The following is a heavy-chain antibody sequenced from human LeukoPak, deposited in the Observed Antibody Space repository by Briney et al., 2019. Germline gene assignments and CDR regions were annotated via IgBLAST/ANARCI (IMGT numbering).Heavy chain of an antibody. J-gene: IGHJ3*02. CDR3: IRGGIRVSGIDAFDI. CDR1: GFTFRDYD. CDR2: IGIGDDT. V-gene: IGHV3-13*01. D-gene: IGHD5/OR15-5a*01. Sequence: PGGSLRLSCAASGFTFRDYDMHWVRQVPGRGLEWVSAIGIGDDTHYPDSVKGRFTISRENAKNSLYLQMNTLRDGDTAVYYCIRGGIRVSGIDAFDIWGQGTMVTASS.